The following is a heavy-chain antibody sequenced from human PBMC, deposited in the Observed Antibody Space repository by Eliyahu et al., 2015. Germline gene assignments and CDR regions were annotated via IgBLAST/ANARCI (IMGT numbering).Heavy chain of an antibody. CDR1: GXTFTDYY. CDR3: ARDGLWSNDWFDP. D-gene: IGHD3-3*01. J-gene: IGHJ5*02. Sequence: QVQLVQSGAEVKKPGASVKVSCXASGXTFTDYYVHWVRQAPGQGLEWMGWINPRSGDTNYAQKFQGRVTMTRDTSITTAYMELSRLRSDDSAIYYCARDGLWSNDWFDPWGQGTLVTVSS. CDR2: INPRSGDT. V-gene: IGHV1-2*02.